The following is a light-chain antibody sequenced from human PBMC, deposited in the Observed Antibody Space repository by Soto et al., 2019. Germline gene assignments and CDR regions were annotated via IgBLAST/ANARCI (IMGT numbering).Light chain of an antibody. CDR3: QQYNSFWT. V-gene: IGKV1-5*01. CDR1: QSISSW. Sequence: DSQMVQSPSTLSASVGDRVTITCRASQSISSWLAWYQQKPGKAPKLLIYDASSLESGVPSRFSGSGSGTKFTLTISSLQPDDFATYYCQQYNSFWTFGQGTKV. CDR2: DAS. J-gene: IGKJ1*01.